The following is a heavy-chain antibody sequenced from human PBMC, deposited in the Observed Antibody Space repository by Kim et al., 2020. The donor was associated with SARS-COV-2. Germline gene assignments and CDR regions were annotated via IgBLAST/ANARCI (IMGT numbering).Heavy chain of an antibody. J-gene: IGHJ6*02. V-gene: IGHV2-5*01. CDR3: AHVPTGSYGMDV. D-gene: IGHD1-26*01. Sequence: RSSPSLKSRLTITKDTSKNQVVLTMTNMDPVDTATYYCAHVPTGSYGMDVWGQGTTVTVSS.